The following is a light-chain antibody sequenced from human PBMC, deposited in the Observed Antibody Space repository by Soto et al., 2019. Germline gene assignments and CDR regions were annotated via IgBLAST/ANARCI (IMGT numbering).Light chain of an antibody. CDR3: SSYTSSGTLV. V-gene: IGLV2-14*02. CDR1: SSYVGSYNL. J-gene: IGLJ1*01. CDR2: EVS. Sequence: QSALNQPASVSGSPGHSSTISCAGTSSYVGSYNLVSWYQNHPGKAPKLMIYEVSNRPSGVSNRFSGSKSGNTASLTISGLQAEDEADYYCSSYTSSGTLVFGTGTKVTVL.